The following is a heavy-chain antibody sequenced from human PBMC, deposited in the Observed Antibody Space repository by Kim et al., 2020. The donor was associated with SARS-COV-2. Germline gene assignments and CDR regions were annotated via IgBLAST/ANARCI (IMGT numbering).Heavy chain of an antibody. CDR3: ARQGSQPYLDY. CDR1: GFSFTNYG. Sequence: GGSLRLSCAASGFSFTNYGMHWVRQAPGKGLEWVAVIWHDASIIYYLDSVKGRFTVSRDNSKNTMYLQMNSLRVEDTAVYYCARQGSQPYLDYWGQGTLVTVSS. D-gene: IGHD6-13*01. V-gene: IGHV3-33*01. CDR2: IWHDASII. J-gene: IGHJ4*02.